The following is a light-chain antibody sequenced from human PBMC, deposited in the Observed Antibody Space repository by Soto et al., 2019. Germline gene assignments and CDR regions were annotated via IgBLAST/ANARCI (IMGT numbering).Light chain of an antibody. J-gene: IGKJ1*01. CDR2: DAS. Sequence: DIQMTQSPSVVSASAVDTVTITFRASQGISSWLAWYQQKPGKAPKLLIYDASSLESGVPSRFSGSGSGTEFTLTISSLQPDDFATYYCQQYNSYWTFGQGTKVDIK. CDR3: QQYNSYWT. CDR1: QGISSW. V-gene: IGKV1-5*01.